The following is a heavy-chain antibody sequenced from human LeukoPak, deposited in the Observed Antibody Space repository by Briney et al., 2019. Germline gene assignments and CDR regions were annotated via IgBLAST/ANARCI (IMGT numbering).Heavy chain of an antibody. Sequence: GGSLRLSCAASGFTFSSYSMNWVRQAPGKGLEWVSSISSSSSYIYYADSVKGRFTISRGNAKNSLYLQMNSLRAEDTAVYYCARGGVVVVVAAPDDAFDIWGQGTMVTVSS. CDR1: GFTFSSYS. V-gene: IGHV3-21*01. CDR3: ARGGVVVVVAAPDDAFDI. J-gene: IGHJ3*02. CDR2: ISSSSSYI. D-gene: IGHD2-15*01.